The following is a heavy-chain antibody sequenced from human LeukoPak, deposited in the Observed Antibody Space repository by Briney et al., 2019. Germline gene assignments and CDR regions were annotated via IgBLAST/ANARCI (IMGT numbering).Heavy chain of an antibody. V-gene: IGHV4-59*04. D-gene: IGHD2-15*01. J-gene: IGHJ5*02. CDR3: AGTPNWFDP. CDR2: IYHSGST. CDR1: GGSISSYY. Sequence: SETLSLTCTVSGGSISSYYWSWIRQPPGKGLEWIGSIYHSGSTYYNPSLKSRVTISVDTSKNQFSLKLSSVTAADTAVYYCAGTPNWFDPWGQGTLVTVSS.